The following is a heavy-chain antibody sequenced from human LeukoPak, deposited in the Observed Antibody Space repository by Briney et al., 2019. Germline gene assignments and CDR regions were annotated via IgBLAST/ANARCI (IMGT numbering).Heavy chain of an antibody. Sequence: GGSLRLSCAASGFTFSSYSMNWVRQAPGKGLEWVSSISSSSSYIYYADSVKGRFTISRDNAKNPLYLQMNSLRAEDTAVYYCAREGGSLSHFNFDYWGQGTLVTVSS. CDR3: AREGGSLSHFNFDY. D-gene: IGHD1-26*01. CDR1: GFTFSSYS. J-gene: IGHJ4*02. V-gene: IGHV3-21*01. CDR2: ISSSSSYI.